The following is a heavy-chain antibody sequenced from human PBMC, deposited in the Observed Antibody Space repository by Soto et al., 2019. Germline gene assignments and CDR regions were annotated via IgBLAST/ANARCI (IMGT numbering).Heavy chain of an antibody. D-gene: IGHD3-22*01. J-gene: IGHJ4*02. Sequence: SETLSLTCTVSGDSITSNSYFWAWICQPPGKGLEWIGSIYYSGTTYYNPSLKSRVTISVDRSKNQFSLKLSSVTAADTAVYYCARETLDSSGYYKDYWGQGTLVTVSS. V-gene: IGHV4-39*07. CDR3: ARETLDSSGYYKDY. CDR1: GDSITSNSYF. CDR2: IYYSGTT.